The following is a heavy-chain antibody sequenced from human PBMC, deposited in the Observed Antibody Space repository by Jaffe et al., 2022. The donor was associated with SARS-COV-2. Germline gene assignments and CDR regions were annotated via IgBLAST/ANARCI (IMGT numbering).Heavy chain of an antibody. CDR3: ARGAGCSSTSCYGGYYYYYMDV. CDR2: INHSGST. CDR1: GGSFSGYY. D-gene: IGHD2-2*01. J-gene: IGHJ6*03. V-gene: IGHV4-34*01. Sequence: QVQLQQWGAGLLKPSETLSLTCAVYGGSFSGYYWSWIRQPPGKGLEWIGEINHSGSTNYNPSLKSRVTISVDTSKNQFSLKLSSVTAADTAVYYCARGAGCSSTSCYGGYYYYYMDVWGKGTTVTVSS.